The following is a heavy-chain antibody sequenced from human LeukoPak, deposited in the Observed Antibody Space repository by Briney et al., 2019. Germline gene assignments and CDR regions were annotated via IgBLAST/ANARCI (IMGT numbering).Heavy chain of an antibody. J-gene: IGHJ5*02. CDR1: GGSISSYY. Sequence: SETLSLTWTVSGGSISSYYWSWIRQPPGKGLEWIGSIYYSGSTYYNPSLKSRVTISVDTSKNQFSLKLSSVTAADTAVYYCARERITMVRGVLENWFDPWGQGTLVTVSS. V-gene: IGHV4-39*02. D-gene: IGHD3-10*01. CDR3: ARERITMVRGVLENWFDP. CDR2: IYYSGST.